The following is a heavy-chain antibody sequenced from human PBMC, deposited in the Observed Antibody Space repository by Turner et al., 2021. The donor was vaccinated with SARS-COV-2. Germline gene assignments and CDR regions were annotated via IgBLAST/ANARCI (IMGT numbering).Heavy chain of an antibody. V-gene: IGHV1-24*01. CDR3: ATGYAYCGGDCSIDY. CDR2: FDPEDVKT. Sequence: QVQLVQSGAEVEKPGASVKVSCKASGYTFTSFYMHWVRQAPGQGLEGMGGFDPEDVKTIYAQKFQGRVTMTEDTSTDTAYMELSSLRSEDTAVYYCATGYAYCGGDCSIDYWGQGTLVTVSS. J-gene: IGHJ4*02. CDR1: GYTFTSFY. D-gene: IGHD2-21*02.